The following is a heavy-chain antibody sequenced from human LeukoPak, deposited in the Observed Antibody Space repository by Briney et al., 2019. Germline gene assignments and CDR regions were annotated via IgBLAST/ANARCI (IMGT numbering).Heavy chain of an antibody. CDR2: ISAYSIYNGNT. J-gene: IGHJ4*02. Sequence: ASVKVSCKASGYTFTSYGISWVRQAPGQGPEWMGWISAYSIYNGNTNYAQKFQGRVTMTTDTSTSTAYMELRSLRSDDTAVYYCARVGVAAQSNDYWGQGTLVTVSS. CDR3: ARVGVAAQSNDY. V-gene: IGHV1-18*01. D-gene: IGHD6-6*01. CDR1: GYTFTSYG.